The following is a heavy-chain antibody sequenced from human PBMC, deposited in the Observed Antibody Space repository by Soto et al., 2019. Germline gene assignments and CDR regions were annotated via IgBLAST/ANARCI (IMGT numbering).Heavy chain of an antibody. Sequence: GGSLRLSCAASGFTFSSYAMSWVRQAPGKGLEWVSAISGSGGSTYYADSVKGRFTISRDNSKNTLYLQMNSLRAEDTAVYYCAKDPRYSSGWYPYLDYWGQGTLVTVSS. J-gene: IGHJ4*02. V-gene: IGHV3-23*01. D-gene: IGHD6-19*01. CDR1: GFTFSSYA. CDR2: ISGSGGST. CDR3: AKDPRYSSGWYPYLDY.